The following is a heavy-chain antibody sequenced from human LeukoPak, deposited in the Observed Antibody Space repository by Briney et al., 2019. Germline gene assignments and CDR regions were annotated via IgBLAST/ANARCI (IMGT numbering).Heavy chain of an antibody. J-gene: IGHJ4*02. CDR3: AKDGVGYYGSGSYTN. Sequence: PGGSLRLSCAASGFTFSSYAMSWVRQAPGKGLEWVSAISGSGGSTYYADSVKGRFTISRDNSKNTLYLQMNSLRAEDTAVYYCAKDGVGYYGSGSYTNWGQGTWSPSPQ. CDR2: ISGSGGST. CDR1: GFTFSSYA. D-gene: IGHD3-10*01. V-gene: IGHV3-23*01.